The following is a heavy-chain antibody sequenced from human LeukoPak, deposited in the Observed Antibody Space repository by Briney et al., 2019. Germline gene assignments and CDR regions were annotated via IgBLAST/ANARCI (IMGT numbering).Heavy chain of an antibody. CDR1: GFTFGDYL. V-gene: IGHV3-49*03. D-gene: IGHD6-19*01. CDR3: SRGSGWLSVY. J-gene: IGHJ4*02. CDR2: ISGGTT. Sequence: GGSLRLSCTASGFTFGDYLMGWFRQAPGKGLGWIGFISGGTTEYAASVKGRFTISRDDSTSIAYLQMNSLTTEDTPVYYCSRGSGWLSVYWGRGTLVTVSS.